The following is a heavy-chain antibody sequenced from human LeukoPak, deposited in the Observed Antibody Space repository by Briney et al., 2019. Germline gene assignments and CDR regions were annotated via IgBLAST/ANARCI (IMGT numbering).Heavy chain of an antibody. CDR1: GYTFTSYD. J-gene: IGHJ4*02. CDR3: ARGRRCSGGSCYSVWLY. Sequence: GASVNVSCKASGYTFTSYDINWVRQATGQGLEWMGWMNPNSGNTGYAQKFQGRVTMTRNTSISTAYMELSSLRSEDTAVYYCARGRRCSGGSCYSVWLYWGQGTLVTVSS. D-gene: IGHD2-15*01. CDR2: MNPNSGNT. V-gene: IGHV1-8*01.